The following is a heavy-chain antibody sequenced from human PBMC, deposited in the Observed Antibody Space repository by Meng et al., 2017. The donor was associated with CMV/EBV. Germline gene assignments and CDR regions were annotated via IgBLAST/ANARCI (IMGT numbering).Heavy chain of an antibody. CDR3: ARDGYYDFWSGYYAKNWFDP. CDR1: SYS. J-gene: IGHJ5*02. V-gene: IGHV3-21*01. Sequence: SYSMLCVRQAPGKGLEWVSSISSSSSYIYYADSVKGRFTISRDNAKNSLYLQMNSLRAEDTAVYYCARDGYYDFWSGYYAKNWFDPWGQGTLVTVSS. D-gene: IGHD3-3*01. CDR2: ISSSSSYI.